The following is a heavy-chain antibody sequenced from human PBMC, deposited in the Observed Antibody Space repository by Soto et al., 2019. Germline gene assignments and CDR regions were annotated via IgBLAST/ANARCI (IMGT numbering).Heavy chain of an antibody. CDR2: FDPEDGET. Sequence: ASVKVSCKVSGYTLTELSMHWVRQAPGKGLEWMGGFDPEDGETIYAQKFQGRVTMTEDTSTDTAYMELSSLRSEDTAVYYCATVLQCYGSGSPAPAFDHWGQGTLVTVSS. V-gene: IGHV1-24*01. D-gene: IGHD3-10*01. J-gene: IGHJ4*02. CDR1: GYTLTELS. CDR3: ATVLQCYGSGSPAPAFDH.